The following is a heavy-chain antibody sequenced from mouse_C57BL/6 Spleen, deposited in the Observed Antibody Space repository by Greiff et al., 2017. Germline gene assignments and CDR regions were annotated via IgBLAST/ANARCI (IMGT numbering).Heavy chain of an antibody. D-gene: IGHD2-4*01. CDR3: GRDDYDFYAMDY. CDR2: ISDGGSYT. J-gene: IGHJ4*01. Sequence: EVMLVESGGGLVKPGGSLKLSCAASGFTFSSYAMSWVRQTPEKRLEWVATISDGGSYTYYPDNVKGRFTIYRDNAKNNLYLQMNHLKSEDTAMYYCGRDDYDFYAMDYWGQGTSVTVSS. CDR1: GFTFSSYA. V-gene: IGHV5-4*01.